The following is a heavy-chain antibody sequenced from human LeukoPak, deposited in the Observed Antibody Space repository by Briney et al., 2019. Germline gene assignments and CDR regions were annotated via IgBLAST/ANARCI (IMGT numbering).Heavy chain of an antibody. V-gene: IGHV4-34*01. J-gene: IGHJ4*02. Sequence: SETLSLTCAVYGGSFSGYYWSWIRQPPGKGLEWIGEINHSGSTNYNPSLKSRVTISVDTSKNQFSLKLSSVTAADTAVYYCAKDRGDYRPSYCFDYWGQGTLVTVSS. CDR1: GGSFSGYY. D-gene: IGHD4-17*01. CDR2: INHSGST. CDR3: AKDRGDYRPSYCFDY.